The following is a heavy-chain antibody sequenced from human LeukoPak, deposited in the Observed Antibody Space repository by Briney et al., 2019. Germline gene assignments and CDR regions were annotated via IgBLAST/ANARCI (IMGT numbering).Heavy chain of an antibody. CDR1: GGTFSSCA. CDR2: IIPIFGTA. CDR3: ARVSIAARTALEEIDY. Sequence: SVKVSCKASGGTFSSCAISWVRQAPGQGLEWMGRIIPIFGTANYARKFQGRVAITTDESTSTAYMELSSLRSEDTAVYYCARVSIAARTALEEIDYWGQGTLVTVSS. D-gene: IGHD6-6*01. J-gene: IGHJ4*02. V-gene: IGHV1-69*05.